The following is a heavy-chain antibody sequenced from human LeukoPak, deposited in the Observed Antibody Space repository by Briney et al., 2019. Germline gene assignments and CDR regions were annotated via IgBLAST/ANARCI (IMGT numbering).Heavy chain of an antibody. CDR1: GYTFTSYG. V-gene: IGHV1-18*01. J-gene: IGHJ5*02. CDR3: ARAVEYSSSWYWVTNWFDP. Sequence: ASVKVSCKASGYTFTSYGISWVRQAPGQGLEWMGWISAYNGNTNYAQKLQGRVTMTTDTSTSTAYMELRSLRSDDTAVYYCARAVEYSSSWYWVTNWFDPWGQGTLVTVSS. D-gene: IGHD6-13*01. CDR2: ISAYNGNT.